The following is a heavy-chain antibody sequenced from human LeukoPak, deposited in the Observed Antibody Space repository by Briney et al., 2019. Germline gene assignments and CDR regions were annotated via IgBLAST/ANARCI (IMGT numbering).Heavy chain of an antibody. CDR1: GFTFSSYS. Sequence: PGGSLRLSCAASGFTFSSYSMNWVRQAPGKGLEWVSYISSSSSTIYYADSVKGRFTISRDNAKNSLYLQMNSLRAEDTAVYYCARDESYYGSGSYYNPWGQGTLVTVSS. CDR3: ARDESYYGSGSYYNP. CDR2: ISSSSSTI. V-gene: IGHV3-48*04. J-gene: IGHJ5*02. D-gene: IGHD3-10*01.